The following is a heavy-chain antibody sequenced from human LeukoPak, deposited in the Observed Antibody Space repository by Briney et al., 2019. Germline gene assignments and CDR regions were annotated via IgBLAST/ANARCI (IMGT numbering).Heavy chain of an antibody. CDR3: AREGGYCSSSSCTEGFDY. V-gene: IGHV3-23*01. J-gene: IGHJ4*02. Sequence: GGSLRLSCAASGFTFSTYAMSWVRQAPGKGLEWVSAISGSGGSTYYADSVKGRFTISRDNSKNTLYLQMDSLRAEDTAVYYCAREGGYCSSSSCTEGFDYWGQGTLVTVSS. CDR2: ISGSGGST. CDR1: GFTFSTYA. D-gene: IGHD2-2*01.